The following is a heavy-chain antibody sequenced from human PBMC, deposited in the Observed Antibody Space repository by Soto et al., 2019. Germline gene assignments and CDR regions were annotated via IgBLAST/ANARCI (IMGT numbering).Heavy chain of an antibody. CDR3: ARDLKGEEDQLTPIYFDY. CDR1: GFAFSTYT. J-gene: IGHJ4*02. V-gene: IGHV3-21*01. D-gene: IGHD1-1*01. Sequence: EVQLVESGGGLVKPGGSLRLSCAASGFAFSTYTLNWVRKAPGKGLEWVSSISSRGTSKYYAESVRGRFTISRDNAKNSLYLQMNSLRAEDSAVYYCARDLKGEEDQLTPIYFDYWGQGRLVTVSS. CDR2: ISSRGTSK.